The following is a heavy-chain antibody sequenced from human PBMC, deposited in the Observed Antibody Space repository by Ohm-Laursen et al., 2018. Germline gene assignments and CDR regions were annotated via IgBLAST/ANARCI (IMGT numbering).Heavy chain of an antibody. CDR1: GFTLSSYG. Sequence: SLRLSCSASGFTLSSYGMHWVRQAPGKGPEWVAVISYDGSNKYYADSVKGRFTISRDNSKNTLYLQMNSLRAEDTAVYYCAKDPRGDYDFWSGYYYGMDVWGQGTTVTVSS. J-gene: IGHJ6*02. CDR3: AKDPRGDYDFWSGYYYGMDV. V-gene: IGHV3-30*18. CDR2: ISYDGSNK. D-gene: IGHD3-3*01.